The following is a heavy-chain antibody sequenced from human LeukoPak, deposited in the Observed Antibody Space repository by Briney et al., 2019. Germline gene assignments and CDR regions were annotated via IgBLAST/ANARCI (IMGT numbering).Heavy chain of an antibody. Sequence: SETLSLTCTVSGGSISSYYWSWIRQPAGKGLEWIGRIYTSGSTNYNPSLKSRVTMSVDTSKNQFSLKLSSVTAADTAVYYCARGLRDSSSWYHSFDPWGQGTLVTVSS. CDR2: IYTSGST. CDR3: ARGLRDSSSWYHSFDP. J-gene: IGHJ5*02. D-gene: IGHD6-13*01. V-gene: IGHV4-4*07. CDR1: GGSISSYY.